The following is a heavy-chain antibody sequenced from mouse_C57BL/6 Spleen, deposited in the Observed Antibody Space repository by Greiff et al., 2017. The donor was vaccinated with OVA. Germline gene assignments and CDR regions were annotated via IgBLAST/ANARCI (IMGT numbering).Heavy chain of an antibody. J-gene: IGHJ4*01. CDR1: GFTFSDYG. Sequence: EVQLVESGGGLVKPGGSLKLSCAASGFTFSDYGMHWVRQAPEKGLEWVAYISSGSSTIYYADTVKGRFTISRDNAKNTLFLQMTSLRSEDTAMYYCAAITTNAMDYWGQGTSVTVSS. CDR2: ISSGSSTI. CDR3: AAITTNAMDY. D-gene: IGHD1-1*01. V-gene: IGHV5-17*01.